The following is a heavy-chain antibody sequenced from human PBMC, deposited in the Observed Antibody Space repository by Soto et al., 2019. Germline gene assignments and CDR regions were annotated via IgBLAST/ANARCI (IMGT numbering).Heavy chain of an antibody. CDR1: GVSISSGDYY. CDR3: ARVIAAAAIRSIGHNWYFDL. V-gene: IGHV4-30-4*01. CDR2: LYYSGST. D-gene: IGHD6-13*01. Sequence: QVQLQESGPGLVKPSQTLYLTCTVSGVSISSGDYYWSWMRQPPGKGLEWIGYLYYSGSTYYNPSLKRRVTISVDTSKNQFSLKLSSVTAADTAVYYCARVIAAAAIRSIGHNWYFDLWGRGTLVTVSS. J-gene: IGHJ2*01.